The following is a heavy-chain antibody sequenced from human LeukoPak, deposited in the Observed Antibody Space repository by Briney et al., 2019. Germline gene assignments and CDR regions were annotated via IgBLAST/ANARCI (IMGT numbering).Heavy chain of an antibody. CDR1: GFDFSGFY. CDR3: IRQESSGGSCSYVDY. V-gene: IGHV3-73*01. Sequence: PGGSLRLSCAASGFDFSGFYMHWVRQASGRGLEWVGLIRSKPSSYTTVYAASVKGRFTISRDDSKNTAYLQMNSLKAEDTAVYYCIRQESSGGSCSYVDYWGQGTLVTVSS. CDR2: IRSKPSSYTT. J-gene: IGHJ4*02. D-gene: IGHD2-15*01.